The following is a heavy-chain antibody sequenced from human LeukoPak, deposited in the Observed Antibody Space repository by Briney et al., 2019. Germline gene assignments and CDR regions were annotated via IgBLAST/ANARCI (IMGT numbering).Heavy chain of an antibody. CDR1: GYTFTSYD. Sequence: ASVKVSCKASGYTFTSYDINWVRQAAGQGLEWMGWINPNSGNTGYAQKFQGRVTMTRNTSISTAYMELSSLRSEDTAVYCCARSGLSTRITIFGVVKGQPNWFDPWGQGTLVTVSS. J-gene: IGHJ5*02. CDR2: INPNSGNT. CDR3: ARSGLSTRITIFGVVKGQPNWFDP. D-gene: IGHD3-3*01. V-gene: IGHV1-8*01.